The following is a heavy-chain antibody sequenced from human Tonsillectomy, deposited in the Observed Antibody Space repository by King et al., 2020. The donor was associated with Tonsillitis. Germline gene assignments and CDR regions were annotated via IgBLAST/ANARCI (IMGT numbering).Heavy chain of an antibody. CDR2: VYYTGTT. CDR1: GGSISSNLYF. V-gene: IGHV4-39*07. CDR3: ARFDIVGPTKAFDI. Sequence: QLQESGPGVVKPSETLSLTCPVSGGSISSNLYFWGWIRQPPGKGLEWIGTVYYTGTTYYNPSLKSRVTISVDTSRSQFSLKMNSVTAADTAVYFCARFDIVGPTKAFDIWGQGTRVTVSS. D-gene: IGHD1-26*01. J-gene: IGHJ3*02.